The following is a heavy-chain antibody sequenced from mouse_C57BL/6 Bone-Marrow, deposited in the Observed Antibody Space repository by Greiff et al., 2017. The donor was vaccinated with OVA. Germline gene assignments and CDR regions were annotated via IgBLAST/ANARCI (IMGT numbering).Heavy chain of an antibody. V-gene: IGHV5-12*01. CDR2: ISNGGGST. D-gene: IGHD1-1*01. CDR1: GFTFSDYY. J-gene: IGHJ4*01. CDR3: ASPYYRVDYYAMDY. Sequence: EVQLVESGGGLVQPGGSLKLSCAASGFTFSDYYMYWVRQTPEKRLEWVAYISNGGGSTYYPDTVKGRFTISRDNAKNTLYLQMSRLKSEDTAMYYCASPYYRVDYYAMDYWGQGTSVTVSS.